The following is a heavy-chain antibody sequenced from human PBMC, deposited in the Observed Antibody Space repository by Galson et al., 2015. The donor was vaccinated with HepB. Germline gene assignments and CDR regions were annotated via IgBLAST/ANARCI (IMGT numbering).Heavy chain of an antibody. J-gene: IGHJ4*02. Sequence: SLRLSCAASGFTFSSYGMHWVRQAPGKGLEWVAVISYDGSNKYYADSVKGRFTISRDNSKNTLYLQMNSLRAEDTAVYYCAKDGGDIVVVTVIPGSYFDYWGQGTLVTVSS. CDR1: GFTFSSYG. V-gene: IGHV3-30*18. CDR3: AKDGGDIVVVTVIPGSYFDY. CDR2: ISYDGSNK. D-gene: IGHD2-21*02.